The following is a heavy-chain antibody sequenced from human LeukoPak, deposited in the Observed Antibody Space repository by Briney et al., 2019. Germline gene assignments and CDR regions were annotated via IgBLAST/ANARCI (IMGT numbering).Heavy chain of an antibody. D-gene: IGHD3-10*01. J-gene: IGHJ4*02. Sequence: SETLSLTCTVSGGSISGYYWSWIRQPPGKGLEWIGYIYYSGSTNYNPSLGSRVTISAGTSTNQFSLSLRSVTAADTAVYYCARNLRFGDLSPLGFWGQGTLVTVSS. CDR1: GGSISGYY. V-gene: IGHV4-59*01. CDR2: IYYSGST. CDR3: ARNLRFGDLSPLGF.